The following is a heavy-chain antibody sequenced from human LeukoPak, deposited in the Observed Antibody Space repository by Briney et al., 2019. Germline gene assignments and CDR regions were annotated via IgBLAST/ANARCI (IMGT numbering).Heavy chain of an antibody. Sequence: GASVKVSCKASGYSFTSHYMHWVRQAPGQGLEWMGLINPRGTSTIYAEKFQGRIIMTRDMSTTTDYMELSSLKSVDTAVYYCARAGSSARGHWFDPWGQGTLVTVSS. J-gene: IGHJ5*02. CDR1: GYSFTSHY. CDR3: ARAGSSARGHWFDP. CDR2: INPRGTST. V-gene: IGHV1-46*01. D-gene: IGHD3-22*01.